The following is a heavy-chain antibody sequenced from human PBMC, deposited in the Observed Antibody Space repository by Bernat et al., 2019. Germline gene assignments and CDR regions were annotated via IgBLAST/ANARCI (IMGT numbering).Heavy chain of an antibody. D-gene: IGHD3-16*02. V-gene: IGHV1-69*06. CDR1: GGTFSSYA. CDR3: AVGNVGEYDYIWGSYRLEYYFDY. Sequence: QVQLVQSGAEVKKPGSSVKVSCKASGGTFSSYAISWVRQAPGQGLEWMGGIIPIFGTANYAQKFQGRVTITADKSTSTAYMELSSLRCENTTVYYCAVGNVGEYDYIWGSYRLEYYFDYWGQGTLVTVSS. CDR2: IIPIFGTA. J-gene: IGHJ4*02.